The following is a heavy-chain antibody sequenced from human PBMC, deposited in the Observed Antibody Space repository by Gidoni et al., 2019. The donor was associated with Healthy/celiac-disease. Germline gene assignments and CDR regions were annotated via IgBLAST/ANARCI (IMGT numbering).Heavy chain of an antibody. V-gene: IGHV3-23*04. CDR3: AKNLLWFGELPRYQEFDP. CDR2: ISGSGGST. Sequence: EVQLVESGGGLVQPGGSLRLSCAASGFTFSSYAMSWVPQAPGKGLEWVSAISGSGGSTYYADSVKGRFTISRDNSKNTLYLQMNSLRAEDTAVYYCAKNLLWFGELPRYQEFDPWGQGTLVTVSS. CDR1: GFTFSSYA. J-gene: IGHJ5*02. D-gene: IGHD3-10*01.